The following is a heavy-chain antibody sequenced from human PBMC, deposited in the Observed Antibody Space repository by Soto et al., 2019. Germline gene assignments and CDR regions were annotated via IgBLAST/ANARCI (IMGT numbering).Heavy chain of an antibody. Sequence: ASVKVSCKASGYTFTSYDINWVRQATGQGLEWMGWMNPNTGNTGYAQKFQGRVTMTRNTSISTAYMELSSLRSEDTAVYYCASPITMVRGVMGYWGQGTLVTVSS. J-gene: IGHJ4*02. D-gene: IGHD3-10*01. CDR1: GYTFTSYD. V-gene: IGHV1-8*01. CDR3: ASPITMVRGVMGY. CDR2: MNPNTGNT.